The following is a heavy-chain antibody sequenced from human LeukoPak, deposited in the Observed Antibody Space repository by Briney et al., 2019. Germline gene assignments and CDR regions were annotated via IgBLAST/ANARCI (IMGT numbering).Heavy chain of an antibody. Sequence: ASVKVSCKASGYTFTAFYIYWVRQAPGQGLEWMAWINPNSGGTNYTQKFQGRVTMTSDTSIATAYMELSRLKSDDTAVYYCARDIGDYDFWSGYGMEGWGQGTTVTVSS. D-gene: IGHD3-3*01. J-gene: IGHJ6*02. CDR1: GYTFTAFY. V-gene: IGHV1-2*02. CDR2: INPNSGGT. CDR3: ARDIGDYDFWSGYGMEG.